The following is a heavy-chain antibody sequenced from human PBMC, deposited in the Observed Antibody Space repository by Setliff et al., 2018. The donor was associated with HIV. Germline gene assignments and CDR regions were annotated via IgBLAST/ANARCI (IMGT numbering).Heavy chain of an antibody. CDR2: IYPDDSDT. CDR3: ATAGFDP. CDR1: GYKFTTYW. V-gene: IGHV5-51*01. D-gene: IGHD6-25*01. J-gene: IGHJ5*02. Sequence: GESPKISCKGSGYKFTTYWIAWVRQMPGKGLEWMGIIYPDDSDTRYSPSFQGRVTISADKSTSTAYLQWSSLKASDTAVYYCATAGFDPWGQGTLVTVSS.